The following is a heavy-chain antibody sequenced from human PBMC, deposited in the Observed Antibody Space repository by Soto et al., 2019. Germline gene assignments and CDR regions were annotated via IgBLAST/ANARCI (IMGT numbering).Heavy chain of an antibody. Sequence: SVKVSCKASGGTFSSYAISWVRQAPGQGLEWMGGIIPIFGTANYAQKFQGRVTITADESTSTAYMELRSLRSEDTAVYYCARGKVAATLNWFDPWGQGTLVTVSS. CDR1: GGTFSSYA. CDR3: ARGKVAATLNWFDP. V-gene: IGHV1-69*13. J-gene: IGHJ5*02. D-gene: IGHD2-15*01. CDR2: IIPIFGTA.